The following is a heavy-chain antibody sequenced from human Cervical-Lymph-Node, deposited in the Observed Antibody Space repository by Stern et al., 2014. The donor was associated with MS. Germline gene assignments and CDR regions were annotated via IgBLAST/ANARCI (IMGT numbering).Heavy chain of an antibody. Sequence: QMQLVQSGGGVVPPGRSLRLSCAASGFTFSSYAMHWVRQAPGKRLEWVPVISYGGSNKYYADSVKGRFTISRDNSKNTLYLQMNSLRAEDTAVYYCARANYDFWSGYPDFHYYGMDVWGQGTTVTVSS. V-gene: IGHV3-30-3*01. CDR3: ARANYDFWSGYPDFHYYGMDV. CDR2: ISYGGSNK. CDR1: GFTFSSYA. D-gene: IGHD3-3*01. J-gene: IGHJ6*02.